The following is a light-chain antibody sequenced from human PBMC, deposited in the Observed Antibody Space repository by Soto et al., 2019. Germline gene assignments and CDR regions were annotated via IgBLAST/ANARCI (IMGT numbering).Light chain of an antibody. CDR1: QSLQHNNGNTL. V-gene: IGKV2-28*01. Sequence: EIVMTQSPLSLTVTPGEPASISCKSSQSLQHNNGNTLLDWYMQKPGQSPQLLIYLGSRRAPGAPDRVSGSGSGTDFTLRISTVEADDAAIYYCMQALQTPRPFGQGTKLEI. J-gene: IGKJ1*01. CDR3: MQALQTPRP. CDR2: LGS.